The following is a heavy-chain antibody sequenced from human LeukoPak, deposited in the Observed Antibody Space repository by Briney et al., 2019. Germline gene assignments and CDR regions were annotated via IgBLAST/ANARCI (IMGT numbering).Heavy chain of an antibody. D-gene: IGHD1-7*01. V-gene: IGHV4-30-2*01. CDR3: ARVATGTTKYWFDP. Sequence: SETLSLTCTVSGGSIGSGGYYWSWIRQPPGKGLEWIGYIYHSGSTYYNPSLKSRVTISVDRSKNQLSLKLSSVTAADTAVYYCARVATGTTKYWFDPWGQGTLVTVSS. CDR1: GGSIGSGGYY. CDR2: IYHSGST. J-gene: IGHJ5*02.